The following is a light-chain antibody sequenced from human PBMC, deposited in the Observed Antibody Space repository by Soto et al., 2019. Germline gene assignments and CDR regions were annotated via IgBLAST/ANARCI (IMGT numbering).Light chain of an antibody. CDR2: EGS. V-gene: IGLV2-23*01. CDR1: SSDVGSFNR. CDR3: CSYAGSSTYVV. J-gene: IGLJ2*01. Sequence: QSALTQPASVSGSPGQSITISCTGTSSDVGSFNRVSWYQHHPGKAPKLMIYEGSKRPSGVSDRFSGSKSGNTASLTISGLQAEDEDDYYCCSYAGSSTYVVFGGGTKLTVL.